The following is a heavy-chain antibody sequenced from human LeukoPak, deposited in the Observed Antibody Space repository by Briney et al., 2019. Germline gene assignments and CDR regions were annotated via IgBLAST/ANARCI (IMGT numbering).Heavy chain of an antibody. V-gene: IGHV3-48*01. CDR1: GFTFSSYS. D-gene: IGHD2-2*01. Sequence: GGSLRLSCAASGFTFSSYSMNWVRQAPGKGLEWVSYISSSSSTIYYADSVKGRFTISRDNAKNSLYLQMNSLRAEDTAVYYCARDLNQATGYCSSTSCPVSGDWGQRTLVTVSS. CDR2: ISSSSSTI. CDR3: ARDLNQATGYCSSTSCPVSGD. J-gene: IGHJ4*02.